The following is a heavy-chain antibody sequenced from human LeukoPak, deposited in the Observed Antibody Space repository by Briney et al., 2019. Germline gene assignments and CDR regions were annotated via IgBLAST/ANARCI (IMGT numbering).Heavy chain of an antibody. D-gene: IGHD6-19*01. Sequence: GGSLRLSCAASGFTFSSYAMSWVRQAPGKGLEWVSSISSSSSYIYYADSVKGRFTISRDNAKNSLYLQMNSLRAEDTAVYYCAGSSNYYYYYGMDVWGQGTTVTVSS. CDR3: AGSSNYYYYYGMDV. CDR2: ISSSSSYI. V-gene: IGHV3-21*01. CDR1: GFTFSSYA. J-gene: IGHJ6*02.